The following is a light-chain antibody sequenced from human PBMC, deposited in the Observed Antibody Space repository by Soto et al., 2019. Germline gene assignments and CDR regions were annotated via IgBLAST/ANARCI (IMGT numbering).Light chain of an antibody. V-gene: IGKV1-5*03. CDR2: KAS. Sequence: DIQMTQSPSTLSGSVGDRVTITCRASQTISSWFAWYQQKPGKAPKLLIYKASTLKSGVPSRFSGSGSGTEFTLTISSLQPDDFATYYCQHYNSYSEAFGQGPTV. J-gene: IGKJ1*01. CDR3: QHYNSYSEA. CDR1: QTISSW.